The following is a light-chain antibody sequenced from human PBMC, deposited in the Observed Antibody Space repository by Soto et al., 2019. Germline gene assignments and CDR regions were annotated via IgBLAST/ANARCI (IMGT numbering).Light chain of an antibody. J-gene: IGLJ2*01. V-gene: IGLV1-40*01. CDR1: SSNIGAGYD. CDR2: GNS. CDR3: QSYDISLSVV. Sequence: QSVLTQPPSVSGAPGQRVTISCTGSSSNIGAGYDVHWYHQLPGTAPKLLIYGNSNRPSGVPDRFSGSKSGTSASLAITGLQAEDEAAYSCQSYDISLSVVFGGGTKLTVL.